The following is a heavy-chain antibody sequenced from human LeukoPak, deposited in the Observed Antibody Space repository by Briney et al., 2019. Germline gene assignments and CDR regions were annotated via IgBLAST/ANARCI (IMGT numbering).Heavy chain of an antibody. Sequence: SETLSLTCSVSGGSISSSSYYWGWIRQPPGKGLEWIGYIYYSGKANYNPSLKSRVTISIDTSKNQFSLKLSSVTAADTAIYYCARDIRSWGQGILVTVSS. CDR3: ARDIRS. CDR1: GGSISSSSYY. CDR2: IYYSGKA. J-gene: IGHJ4*02. V-gene: IGHV4-61*01.